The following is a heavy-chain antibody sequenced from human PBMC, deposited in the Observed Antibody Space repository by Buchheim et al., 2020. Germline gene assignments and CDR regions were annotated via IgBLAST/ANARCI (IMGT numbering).Heavy chain of an antibody. V-gene: IGHV2-5*02. CDR2: IYWDDDK. CDR3: AHSVVWYVSSWTLFDY. CDR1: GFSLSTSGVG. Sequence: QITLKESGPTLVKPTQTLTLTCTFSGFSLSTSGVGVGWIRQPPGKALECLALIYWDDDKRYSPSLKSRLTITKDTSKNQGVLTMTNMDPVDTATYFCAHSVVWYVSSWTLFDYWGQGTL. D-gene: IGHD6-13*01. J-gene: IGHJ4*02.